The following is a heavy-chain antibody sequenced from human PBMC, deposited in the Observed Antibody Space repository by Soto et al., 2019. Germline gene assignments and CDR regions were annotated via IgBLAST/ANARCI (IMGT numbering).Heavy chain of an antibody. V-gene: IGHV3-30*04. CDR3: ARAPARNIEDVVVVIAATRNDY. CDR1: GFTFSSYV. CDR2: ISYDRSKK. D-gene: IGHD2-15*01. Sequence: QVQLVEPGGGVVQPGRSLRISCATSGFTFSSYVMHWVRQAPGKGLEGVAVISYDRSKKYYADSVEGRFTISSDWAKNPQDLQMNSVGAEDTAIYYCARAPARNIEDVVVVIAATRNDYWGQGTLVIVSS. J-gene: IGHJ4*02.